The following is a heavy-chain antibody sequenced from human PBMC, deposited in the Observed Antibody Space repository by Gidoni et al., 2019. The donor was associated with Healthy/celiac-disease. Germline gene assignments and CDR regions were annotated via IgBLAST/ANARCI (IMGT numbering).Heavy chain of an antibody. CDR1: GGSISSYY. D-gene: IGHD6-13*01. CDR2: IYYRGST. J-gene: IGHJ3*02. Sequence: QVQLQESGPGLVKPSETLSPTCTVSGGSISSYYWSWIRQPPGKGLEWIGYIYYRGSTNYNPSLKSRVTISVDTSKNQFSLKLSSVTAADTAVYYCARYSSSWYRGAFDIWGQGTMVTVSS. CDR3: ARYSSSWYRGAFDI. V-gene: IGHV4-59*01.